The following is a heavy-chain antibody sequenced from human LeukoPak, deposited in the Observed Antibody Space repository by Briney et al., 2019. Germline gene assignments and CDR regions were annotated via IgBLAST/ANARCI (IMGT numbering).Heavy chain of an antibody. CDR1: GFTFSSRW. Sequence: PGGSLRLSCSASGFTFSSRWMHWVRQAPGKGLVWVSRINSDGTSTTYADSVKGRFTISRDNAKSTLFLQMNSLRVEDTAVFHCAREGTYSNGPDYWGQGTLVTVSS. D-gene: IGHD3-22*01. CDR3: AREGTYSNGPDY. CDR2: INSDGTST. J-gene: IGHJ4*02. V-gene: IGHV3-74*01.